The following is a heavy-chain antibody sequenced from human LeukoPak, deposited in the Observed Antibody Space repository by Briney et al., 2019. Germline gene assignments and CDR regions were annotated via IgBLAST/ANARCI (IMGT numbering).Heavy chain of an antibody. D-gene: IGHD6-13*01. Sequence: ASVKVSCKASGYTFTSYYMHWVRQAPGQGLEWMGIINPSGGSTSYAQKFQGRVTMTRDTSTSTVYMELSSLRSEDTAVYYCASSIAAAGDYYYYGMDVWGQGTTVTVSS. J-gene: IGHJ6*02. V-gene: IGHV1-46*01. CDR2: INPSGGST. CDR1: GYTFTSYY. CDR3: ASSIAAAGDYYYYGMDV.